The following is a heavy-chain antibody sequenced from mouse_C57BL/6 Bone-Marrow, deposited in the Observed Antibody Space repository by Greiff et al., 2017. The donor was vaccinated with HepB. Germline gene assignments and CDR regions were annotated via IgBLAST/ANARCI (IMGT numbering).Heavy chain of an antibody. Sequence: QVQLKESGPGLVAPSQSLSITCTVSGFSLTSYGVDWVRQPPGKGLEWLGVIWGGGSTHYNSALMSRLSISKDNSKSQVFLTMNSLQTDYTARYYGANRPRSSYDYAMDYWGQGTSVTVSS. CDR1: GFSLTSYG. CDR2: IWGGGST. CDR3: ANRPRSSYDYAMDY. J-gene: IGHJ4*01. V-gene: IGHV2-9*01. D-gene: IGHD1-1*01.